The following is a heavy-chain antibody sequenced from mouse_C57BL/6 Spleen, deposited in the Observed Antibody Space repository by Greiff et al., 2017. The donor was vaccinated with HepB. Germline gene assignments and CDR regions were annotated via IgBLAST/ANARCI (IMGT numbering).Heavy chain of an antibody. D-gene: IGHD1-1*01. Sequence: VQLQQSGPELVKPGASVKISCKASGYAFSSSWMNWVKQRPGKGLEWIGRIYPGDGDTNYNGKFKGKATLTADKSSSTAYMQLSSLTSEDSAVYFCARTDYYGSGNYWGQGTTLTVSS. J-gene: IGHJ2*01. CDR1: GYAFSSSW. CDR3: ARTDYYGSGNY. V-gene: IGHV1-82*01. CDR2: IYPGDGDT.